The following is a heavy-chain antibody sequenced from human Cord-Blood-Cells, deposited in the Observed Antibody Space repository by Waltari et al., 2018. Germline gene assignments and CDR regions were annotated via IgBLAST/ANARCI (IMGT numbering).Heavy chain of an antibody. CDR3: ARGTVPDFWSGYKYYFGY. V-gene: IGHV4-39*01. CDR1: GGSISSSSYY. D-gene: IGHD3-3*01. J-gene: IGHJ4*02. Sequence: QLQLQESGPGLVKPSETLSLTCTVSGGSISSSSYYWGWIRQPPGKGLEWIGSIYYSGRTYYNPSLKSRVTISVDTSKNQFSLKLSSVTAADTAVYYCARGTVPDFWSGYKYYFGYWGQGTLVTVSS. CDR2: IYYSGRT.